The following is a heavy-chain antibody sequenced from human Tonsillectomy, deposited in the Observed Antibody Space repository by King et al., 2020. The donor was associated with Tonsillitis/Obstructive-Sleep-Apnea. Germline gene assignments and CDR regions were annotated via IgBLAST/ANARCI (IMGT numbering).Heavy chain of an antibody. CDR2: IKQDGSQK. CDR1: GFTFSSYW. D-gene: IGHD4-17*01. V-gene: IGHV3-7*03. J-gene: IGHJ3*02. CDR3: ARLREDGDRGYAFEI. Sequence: VQLVESGGGLVQPGGSLRLSCAASGFTFSSYWMSWVRQAPGKGLEWVANIKQDGSQKYYVDSVKGRFTNSRDNAKNSLYLEMKSLRAEDTAVYYCARLREDGDRGYAFEIWGQGTMVTVSS.